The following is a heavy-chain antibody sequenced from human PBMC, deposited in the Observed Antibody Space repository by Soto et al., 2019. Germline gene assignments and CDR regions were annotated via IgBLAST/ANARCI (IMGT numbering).Heavy chain of an antibody. V-gene: IGHV4-30-2*06. CDR3: VRGGGNDPFEY. CDR2: ITHLENT. Sequence: QLRLQESGSGVVKTSESLSLTCTVFGASISYGGYSWSWIRQSPGRGLEWIGHITHLENTYFKPSLKSRVSMSIERTKNHFSLKVTSMTAADKGRYFCVRGGGNDPFEYWGEGILVTVSS. CDR1: GASISYGGYS. J-gene: IGHJ4*02. D-gene: IGHD5-12*01.